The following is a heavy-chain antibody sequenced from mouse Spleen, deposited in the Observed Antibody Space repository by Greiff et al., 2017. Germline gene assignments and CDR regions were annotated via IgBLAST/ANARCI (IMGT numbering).Heavy chain of an antibody. CDR3: AREDSNYHFYYAMDY. J-gene: IGHJ4*01. D-gene: IGHD2-5*01. CDR2: IDPSASYT. CDR1: GYTFTSYW. V-gene: IGHV1-69*01. Sequence: ESGAELVMPGASVKLSCKASGYTFTSYWMHWVKQRPGQGLEWIGEIDPSASYTNYNQKFKGKATLTVDKSSSTAYMQLSSLTSEDSAVYYCAREDSNYHFYYAMDYWGQGTSVTVSS.